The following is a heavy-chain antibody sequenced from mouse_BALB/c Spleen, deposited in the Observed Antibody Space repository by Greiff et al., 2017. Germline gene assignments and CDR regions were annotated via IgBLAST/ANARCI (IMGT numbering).Heavy chain of an antibody. CDR1: GFTFSDFY. Sequence: EVKLVESGGCLVQPGGSLRLSCATSGFTFSDFYMEWVRQPPGKRLEWIAASRNKANDYTTEYSASVKGRFIVSRDTSQSILYLQMNALRAEDTAIYYCARDAWGTGYFDYWGQGTTLTVSS. CDR2: SRNKANDYTT. CDR3: ARDAWGTGYFDY. D-gene: IGHD3-3*01. J-gene: IGHJ2*01. V-gene: IGHV7-1*02.